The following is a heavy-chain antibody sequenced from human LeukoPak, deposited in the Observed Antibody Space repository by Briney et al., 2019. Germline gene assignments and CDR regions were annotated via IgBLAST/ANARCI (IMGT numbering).Heavy chain of an antibody. J-gene: IGHJ2*01. V-gene: IGHV4-61*01. Sequence: SETLSLTCTVSGYSISSGYYWSWIRQPPGKGLEWIGYIYYSGSTNYNPSLKSRVTISVDTSKNQFSLTLRSVTAADTAVYYCAICSRPRICWYFDLWGRGTLVTVSS. D-gene: IGHD2-2*01. CDR3: AICSRPRICWYFDL. CDR2: IYYSGST. CDR1: GYSISSGYY.